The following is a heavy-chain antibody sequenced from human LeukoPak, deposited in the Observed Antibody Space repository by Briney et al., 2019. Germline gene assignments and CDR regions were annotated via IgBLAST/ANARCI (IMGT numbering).Heavy chain of an antibody. D-gene: IGHD4-17*01. V-gene: IGHV3-30*04. CDR3: ARALDYGDAFDI. CDR2: ISYDGSNK. J-gene: IGHJ3*02. Sequence: PGGSLRLSCAASGFTFSSYAMHWVRQAPGKGLEWVAVISYDGSNKYYADSVKGRFTISRDNSKNTLYLQMNSLGAEDTAVYYCARALDYGDAFDIWGQGTMVTVSS. CDR1: GFTFSSYA.